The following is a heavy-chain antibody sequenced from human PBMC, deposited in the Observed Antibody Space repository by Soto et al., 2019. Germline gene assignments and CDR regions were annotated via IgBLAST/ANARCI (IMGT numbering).Heavy chain of an antibody. J-gene: IGHJ6*03. CDR3: ARESGGATATLDYYYFYMDV. Sequence: VQLVQSGAEVKKPGASVKVSCKTSGDSFNDYYIHWVRQAPGQGLEWMGWINPNGGVTKYAQKFQGRVTVTRDTSIRTVDMELSSLRSDDTAVYYCARESGGATATLDYYYFYMDVWGKGTTVTVSS. D-gene: IGHD5-12*01. CDR2: INPNGGVT. CDR1: GDSFNDYY. V-gene: IGHV1-2*02.